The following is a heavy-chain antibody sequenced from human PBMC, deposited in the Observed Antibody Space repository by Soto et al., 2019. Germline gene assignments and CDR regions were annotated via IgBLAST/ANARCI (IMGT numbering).Heavy chain of an antibody. Sequence: ASVKVSCKASGYTFTSYGISWVRQAPGQGLERMGWISAYNGNTNYAQKLQGRVTMSTDTSTSTAYMELRSLRSDDTAVYYCASDYLSSDILTGYIAKRWFDPWGQGTLVTVSS. D-gene: IGHD3-9*01. CDR1: GYTFTSYG. V-gene: IGHV1-18*01. J-gene: IGHJ5*02. CDR2: ISAYNGNT. CDR3: ASDYLSSDILTGYIAKRWFDP.